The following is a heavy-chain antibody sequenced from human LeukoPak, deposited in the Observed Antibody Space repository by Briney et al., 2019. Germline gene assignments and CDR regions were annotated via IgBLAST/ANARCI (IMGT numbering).Heavy chain of an antibody. CDR3: ARASKLKYCYGSGTTLPTPDY. Sequence: ASVKVSCKASGYTFTGYYMHWVRQAPGQGLEWMGWINPNSGGTNYAQKFQGRVTMTRDTSISTAYMELSRLRSDDTAVYYCARASKLKYCYGSGTTLPTPDYWGQGTLVTVSS. V-gene: IGHV1-2*02. D-gene: IGHD3-10*01. CDR1: GYTFTGYY. J-gene: IGHJ4*02. CDR2: INPNSGGT.